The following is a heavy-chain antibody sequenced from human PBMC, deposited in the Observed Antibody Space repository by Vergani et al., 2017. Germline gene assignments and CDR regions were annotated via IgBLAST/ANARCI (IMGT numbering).Heavy chain of an antibody. J-gene: IGHJ6*03. CDR2: IDQTGRP. CDR1: GGSFTSYH. D-gene: IGHD4-11*01. Sequence: QVQLQQWGGGLLKPSETLSLTCVLNGGSFTSYHWTWIRQSPGEGLEWVGDIDQTGRPDYNPSLKSRLTISVDKSRNQFSLTLNSVTATDTAIYFCARVNTETNGHLYYYYYMDVWGQGTAVTVS. V-gene: IGHV4-34*01. CDR3: ARVNTETNGHLYYYYYMDV.